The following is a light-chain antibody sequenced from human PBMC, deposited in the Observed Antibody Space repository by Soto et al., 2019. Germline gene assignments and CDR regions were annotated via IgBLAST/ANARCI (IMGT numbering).Light chain of an antibody. CDR3: QQSYSTPFT. CDR1: QSISSY. Sequence: IQMTQSPSSLSASVGDRVTITCRASQSISSYLNWYQQKPGKAPKLLIYAASSLQSGVPSRFSGSGSGTDFTLTISSLQPEDFATCYCQQSYSTPFTFGPGTKVDIK. J-gene: IGKJ3*01. V-gene: IGKV1-39*01. CDR2: AAS.